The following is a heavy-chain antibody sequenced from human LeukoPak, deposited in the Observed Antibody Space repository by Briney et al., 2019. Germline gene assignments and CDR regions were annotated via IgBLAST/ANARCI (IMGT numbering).Heavy chain of an antibody. Sequence: PGGSLRLSCAASGFTFSSYAMHWVRQAPGQGLEWVSGISWNSGGIGYAESVKGRFTISRDNAKNYLYLQMNSLRAEDTALYYCAKGGYYYDSSGYYYNSAFDIWGQGKMVTVSS. CDR3: AKGGYYYDSSGYYYNSAFDI. J-gene: IGHJ3*02. V-gene: IGHV3-9*01. CDR2: ISWNSGGI. D-gene: IGHD3-22*01. CDR1: GFTFSSYA.